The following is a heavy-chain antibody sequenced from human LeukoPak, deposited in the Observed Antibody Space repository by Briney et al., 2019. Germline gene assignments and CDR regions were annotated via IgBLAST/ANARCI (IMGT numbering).Heavy chain of an antibody. J-gene: IGHJ4*02. CDR1: GGSFSGYY. CDR2: INHSGST. V-gene: IGHV4-34*01. Sequence: SETLSLTCAVSGGSFSGYYWSWIRQPPGKGLEWIGEINHSGSTNYNPSLKSRVTILVDMSKNQFSLKLSSVTAADTAVYYCARAAAGWYNYYDSRNFDYWGQGTLVTVSS. CDR3: ARAAAGWYNYYDSRNFDY. D-gene: IGHD3-22*01.